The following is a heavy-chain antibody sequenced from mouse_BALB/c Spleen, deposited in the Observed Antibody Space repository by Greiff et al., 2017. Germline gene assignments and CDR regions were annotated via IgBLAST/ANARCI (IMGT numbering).Heavy chain of an antibody. CDR3: ARTGYYGSSLNWYFDV. J-gene: IGHJ1*01. Sequence: VKLVESGPGLVQPSQSLSITCTVSGFSLTSYGVHWVRQSPGKGLEWLGVIWSGGSTDYNAAFISRLSISKDNSKSQVFFKMNSLQANDTAIYYCARTGYYGSSLNWYFDVWGAGTTVTVSS. V-gene: IGHV2-2*02. CDR1: GFSLTSYG. CDR2: IWSGGST. D-gene: IGHD1-1*01.